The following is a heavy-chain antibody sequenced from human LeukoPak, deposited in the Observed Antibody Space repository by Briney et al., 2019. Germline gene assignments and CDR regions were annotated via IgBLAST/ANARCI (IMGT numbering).Heavy chain of an antibody. CDR2: IYTSGST. CDR1: GDSISGFY. V-gene: IGHV4-4*07. Sequence: SGTLSLTCSVSGDSISGFYWSWIRQPARKGLEWIGRIYTSGSTNYNPSLKSRVTMSVDTSQNQFSLKLSSVTAADTAVYYCARDVIAAPGTADYWGQGTLVTVSS. J-gene: IGHJ4*02. D-gene: IGHD6-25*01. CDR3: ARDVIAAPGTADY.